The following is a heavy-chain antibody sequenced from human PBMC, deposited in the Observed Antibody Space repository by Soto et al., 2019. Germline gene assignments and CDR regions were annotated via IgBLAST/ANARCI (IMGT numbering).Heavy chain of an antibody. D-gene: IGHD3-22*01. Sequence: QVQLVQSGAVVKKPGASVKVSCKASGYTFTIYGISWVRQAPGQGLEWMGWISGYNGNTDYAQNLQDRVTLTTDASTSSVYMELRSLRSDDTAVYYCARVDYYDSSGYYGYWGQGTLITVSS. J-gene: IGHJ4*02. CDR2: ISGYNGNT. CDR1: GYTFTIYG. V-gene: IGHV1-18*04. CDR3: ARVDYYDSSGYYGY.